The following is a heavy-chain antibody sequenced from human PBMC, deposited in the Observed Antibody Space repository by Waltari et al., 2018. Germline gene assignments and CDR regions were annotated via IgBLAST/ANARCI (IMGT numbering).Heavy chain of an antibody. Sequence: EVQLVASGGGLVQPGRSLRLSCVGSGFTFDDYARYWVRQRPGKGLEGVSGIGWNSGAIGYAESVRGRFTTYRDNAKKSLYLQMGRLRPEDTALYYCVKGGWGFGAFYEQHWGQGIQVTVSS. D-gene: IGHD3-10*01. CDR2: IGWNSGAI. CDR3: VKGGWGFGAFYEQH. J-gene: IGHJ4*02. CDR1: GFTFDDYA. V-gene: IGHV3-9*01.